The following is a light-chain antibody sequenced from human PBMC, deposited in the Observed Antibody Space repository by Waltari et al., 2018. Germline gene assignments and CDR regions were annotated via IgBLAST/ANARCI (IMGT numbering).Light chain of an antibody. V-gene: IGLV2-23*02. CDR2: EVS. Sequence: QSALTQPASVSGSPGQSITISCTGTNSDVGSYDRVSWYQQHPGKAPKVMISEVSKRPSGVSKLFSGSTSCNTASLTISGLQAEDEADDYCCSYAGSSTFDWVFGGGTKLTVL. CDR3: CSYAGSSTFDWV. J-gene: IGLJ3*02. CDR1: NSDVGSYDR.